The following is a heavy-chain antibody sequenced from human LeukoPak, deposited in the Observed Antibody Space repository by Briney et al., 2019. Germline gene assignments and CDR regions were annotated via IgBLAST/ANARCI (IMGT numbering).Heavy chain of an antibody. J-gene: IGHJ4*02. V-gene: IGHV4-34*01. CDR3: ASDLSSGQLIDY. D-gene: IGHD3-22*01. CDR2: INHSGST. Sequence: SETLSLTCAVYGGSFSGYYWSWIRQPPGKGLEWIGEINHSGSTNYNPSLKSRVTISVDTSKNQFSLKLSSMTAADTAVYYCASDLSSGQLIDYWGQGTLVTVSS. CDR1: GGSFSGYY.